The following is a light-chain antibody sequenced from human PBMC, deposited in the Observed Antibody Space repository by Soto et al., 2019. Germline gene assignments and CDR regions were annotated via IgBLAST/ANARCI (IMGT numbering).Light chain of an antibody. V-gene: IGLV2-14*01. CDR1: SGDIGGYNY. J-gene: IGLJ2*01. CDR2: EVT. Sequence: QSALTQPASVSGSPGQSITISCTGTSGDIGGYNYVSWYQQHPGKAPKLLISEVTNRPSGVSNRFSGSKSGNTASLTISGLQAEDEADYYCRSYTTNITPVVFGGGTQLTVL. CDR3: RSYTTNITPVV.